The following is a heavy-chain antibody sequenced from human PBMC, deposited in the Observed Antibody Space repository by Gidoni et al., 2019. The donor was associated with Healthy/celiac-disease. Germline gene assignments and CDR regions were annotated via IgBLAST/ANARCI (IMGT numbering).Heavy chain of an antibody. V-gene: IGHV3-23*01. J-gene: IGHJ4*02. CDR3: AKALYSGSYTDY. Sequence: EVQLLESGGGLVQPGGSLRLSCAASGFTFSSDAMSWVRQAPGKGLECVSAISGSGGSTYYADSVKGRFTISRDNSKNTLYLQMNSLRAEDTAVYYCAKALYSGSYTDYWGQGTLVTVSS. CDR1: GFTFSSDA. CDR2: ISGSGGST. D-gene: IGHD1-26*01.